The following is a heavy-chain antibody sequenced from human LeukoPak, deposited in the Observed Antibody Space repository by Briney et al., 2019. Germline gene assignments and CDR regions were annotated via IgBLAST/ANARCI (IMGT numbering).Heavy chain of an antibody. CDR2: INHSGST. CDR3: ARDGLYSYGYSYFDY. J-gene: IGHJ4*02. V-gene: IGHV4-39*07. Sequence: SETLSLTCTVSGGSVSSFSYYWGWIRQPPGKGLEWIGEINHSGSTNYNPSLKSRVTISVDTSKNQLSLMLTSVTAADTAVYYCARDGLYSYGYSYFDYWGQGTLVTVSS. CDR1: GGSVSSFSYY. D-gene: IGHD5-18*01.